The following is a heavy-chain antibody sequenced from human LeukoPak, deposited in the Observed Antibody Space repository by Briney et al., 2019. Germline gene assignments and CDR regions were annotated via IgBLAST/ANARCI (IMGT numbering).Heavy chain of an antibody. CDR1: GGSIRSHS. V-gene: IGHV4-59*11. D-gene: IGHD1-1*01. J-gene: IGHJ5*02. CDR3: ARDIGGDTDGRASYWFAP. Sequence: SETLSLTCTVSGGSIRSHSWHWIRQSPGKELEWIGSINYFGTTTYKPSLKSRVTLSVDTSKNQFSLKLTSVTAADTAVYYCARDIGGDTDGRASYWFAPWGQGTLVTVSS. CDR2: INYFGTT.